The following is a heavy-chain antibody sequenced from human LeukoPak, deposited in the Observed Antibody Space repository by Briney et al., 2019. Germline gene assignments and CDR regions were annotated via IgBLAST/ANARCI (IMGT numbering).Heavy chain of an antibody. CDR2: IYYSGST. CDR3: ARATTAYCTGGICPNFDY. Sequence: SGTLSLTCTVSGASITSYYWSWIRQPPGKELEWIGYIYYSGSTNYNPSLKSRVTTSVDMSKNQFSLKLSSVTAADTAVYYCARATTAYCTGGICPNFDYWGQGSLVTVSS. CDR1: GASITSYY. V-gene: IGHV4-59*01. J-gene: IGHJ4*02. D-gene: IGHD2-8*02.